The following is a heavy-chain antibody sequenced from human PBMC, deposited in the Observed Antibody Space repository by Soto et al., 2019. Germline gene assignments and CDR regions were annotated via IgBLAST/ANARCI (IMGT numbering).Heavy chain of an antibody. V-gene: IGHV3-30-3*01. CDR3: ARDQVESGYSYGYVYYYGMDV. D-gene: IGHD5-18*01. J-gene: IGHJ6*02. Sequence: GSLRLSCAASGFTFSSYAMHWGRQAPGKGLEWVAVISYDGSNKYYADSVKGRFTISRDNSKNTLYLQMNSLRAEDTAVYYCARDQVESGYSYGYVYYYGMDVWGQGTTVTVSS. CDR2: ISYDGSNK. CDR1: GFTFSSYA.